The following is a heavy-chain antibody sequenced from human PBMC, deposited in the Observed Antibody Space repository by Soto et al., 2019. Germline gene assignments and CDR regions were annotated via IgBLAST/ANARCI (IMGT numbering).Heavy chain of an antibody. V-gene: IGHV1-8*01. Sequence: ASVKVSCKASGYTFTSYDINWVRQATGQGLEWMGWMNPNSGNTGYAQKFQGRVTMTRNTSISTAYMELSSLRSEDTAVYYCARNRWMTASGHEDYWGQGTLVTVSS. J-gene: IGHJ4*02. CDR2: MNPNSGNT. CDR3: ARNRWMTASGHEDY. D-gene: IGHD2-21*02. CDR1: GYTFTSYD.